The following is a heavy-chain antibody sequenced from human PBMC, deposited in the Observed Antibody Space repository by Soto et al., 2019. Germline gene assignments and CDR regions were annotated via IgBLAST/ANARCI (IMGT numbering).Heavy chain of an antibody. CDR1: GASISVHTYY. CDR2: IYNTGST. D-gene: IGHD3-10*01. J-gene: IGHJ4*02. V-gene: IGHV4-31*03. CDR3: ARDAGGGTGSYYRYFDY. Sequence: QVHLQESGPGLVKPSQTLSLTCTVSGASISVHTYYWSWVRQLPGKGLESIGHIYNTGSTYYNPSLKSRLTISLDTSKNQFSLELNSVTAADTAVYYCARDAGGGTGSYYRYFDYWGQGILVTVSS.